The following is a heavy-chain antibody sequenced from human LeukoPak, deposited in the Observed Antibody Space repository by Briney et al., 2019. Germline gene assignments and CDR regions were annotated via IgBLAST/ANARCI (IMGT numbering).Heavy chain of an antibody. CDR3: ARDDYLWGTYDY. D-gene: IGHD3-16*01. V-gene: IGHV1-2*02. CDR2: IRPNSGGT. CDR1: GYTFTGYY. Sequence: ASVKVSCKASGYTFTGYYIHWVRQAPGQGLEWMGWIRPNSGGTNYAQKFQGRVTMTRDTSISTAYMELSRLRSDDTAVYYCARDDYLWGTYDYWGQGTLVTVSS. J-gene: IGHJ4*02.